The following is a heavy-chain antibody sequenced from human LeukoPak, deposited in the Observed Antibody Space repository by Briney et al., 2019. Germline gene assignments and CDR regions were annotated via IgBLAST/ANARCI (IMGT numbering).Heavy chain of an antibody. V-gene: IGHV1-18*04. CDR3: ARDIAAEFDY. CDR1: GYTFTTYG. Sequence: ASVRVSCKASGYTFTTYGISWVRQAPGQGLEWLGWINTDNGNTNYAQSLHGRLTMITDTSTSTAYMDLRSLRSDDTAVYYCARDIAAEFDYWGQGTLVTVSS. D-gene: IGHD6-13*01. CDR2: INTDNGNT. J-gene: IGHJ4*02.